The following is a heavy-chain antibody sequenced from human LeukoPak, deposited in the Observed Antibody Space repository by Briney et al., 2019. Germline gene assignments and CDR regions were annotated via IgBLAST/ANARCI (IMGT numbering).Heavy chain of an antibody. D-gene: IGHD2-15*01. J-gene: IGHJ4*02. CDR1: GFTVSNNY. CDR3: AKVNRYCRGGSCSC. CDR2: IYSGGST. Sequence: PGGSLRLSCAASGFTVSNNYMSWVRQAPGKGLEWVSVIYSGGSTYYADSVKGRFTISRDNSKTTLYLQMNSLRAEDTALYYCAKVNRYCRGGSCSCWGQGTLVTVSS. V-gene: IGHV3-53*01.